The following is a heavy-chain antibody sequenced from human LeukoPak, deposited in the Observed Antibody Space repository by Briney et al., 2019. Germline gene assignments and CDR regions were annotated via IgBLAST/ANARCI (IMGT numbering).Heavy chain of an antibody. J-gene: IGHJ5*02. CDR1: GGSISSYY. D-gene: IGHD3-10*01. CDR2: IHTSGST. V-gene: IGHV4-4*07. Sequence: SETLSLTCTFSGGSISSYYWSWIRQPAGKGLEWIGRIHTSGSTNYNPSLKSRVTMSVDTSKNQFSLKLSSVTAADTAVYYCARHVGFITMVRGVINNNWFDPWGQGTLVTVSS. CDR3: ARHVGFITMVRGVINNNWFDP.